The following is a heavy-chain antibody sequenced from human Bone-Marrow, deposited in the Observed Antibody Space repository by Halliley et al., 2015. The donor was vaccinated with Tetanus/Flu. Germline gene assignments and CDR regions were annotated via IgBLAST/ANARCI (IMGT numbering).Heavy chain of an antibody. J-gene: IGHJ4*02. CDR3: ARSRDLGMTTVTLFDF. CDR2: ISYSGDP. D-gene: IGHD4-17*01. V-gene: IGHV4-59*01. Sequence: GHISYSGDPNFNSSLKSRLSISLDTSKNQFSLKLTSVTAADTAVYYCARSRDLGMTTVTLFDFWGQGTLVTVSS.